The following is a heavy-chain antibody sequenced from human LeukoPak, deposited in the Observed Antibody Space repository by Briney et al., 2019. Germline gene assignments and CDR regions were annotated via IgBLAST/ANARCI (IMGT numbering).Heavy chain of an antibody. J-gene: IGHJ3*02. CDR1: GFTFSTYW. CDR3: AREYYYDSSGYQDDAFDI. CDR2: IKEDGSAR. D-gene: IGHD3-22*01. V-gene: IGHV3-7*01. Sequence: GGSLRLSCAASGFTFSTYWMSWVRQAPGKGLECVANIKEDGSARYYGDSVKGRFTISRDNAKNSLYLQMNSLRAEDTAVYYCAREYYYDSSGYQDDAFDIWGQGTMVTVSS.